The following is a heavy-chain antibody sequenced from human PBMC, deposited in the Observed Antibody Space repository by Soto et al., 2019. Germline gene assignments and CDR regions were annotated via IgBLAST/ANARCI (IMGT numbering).Heavy chain of an antibody. Sequence: GGSLRLSCAASGFTFSSYAVSWVRQAPGKGLEWVSAISGSGGSTYYADSVKGRFTISRDNSKNTLYLQMNSLRAEDTAVYYSAKPRQWLVQWDYWGQGTLVTVSS. D-gene: IGHD6-19*01. CDR3: AKPRQWLVQWDY. J-gene: IGHJ4*02. CDR1: GFTFSSYA. V-gene: IGHV3-23*01. CDR2: ISGSGGST.